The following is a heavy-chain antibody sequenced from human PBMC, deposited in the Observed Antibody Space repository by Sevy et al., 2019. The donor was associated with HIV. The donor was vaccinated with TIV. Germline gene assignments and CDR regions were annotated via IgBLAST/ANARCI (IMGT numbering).Heavy chain of an antibody. V-gene: IGHV3-30*04. CDR1: GFTFPICS. Sequence: GGSLRLSCVASGFTFPICSVLWVRQAPGKGLEWLTLISYDGNYKYYADSVKGRFTISRDNSNNILYLQMSSLRVEDTALYFCARVAVEYCTNDCYHRFDHWGLGTLVTVSS. D-gene: IGHD2-8*01. CDR2: ISYDGNYK. CDR3: ARVAVEYCTNDCYHRFDH. J-gene: IGHJ4*02.